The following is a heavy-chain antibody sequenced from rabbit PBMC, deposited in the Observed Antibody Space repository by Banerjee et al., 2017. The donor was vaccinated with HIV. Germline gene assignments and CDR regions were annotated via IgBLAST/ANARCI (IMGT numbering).Heavy chain of an antibody. CDR1: GFSLSSSNC. Sequence: QEQLEESGGGLVKPGGTLTLTCTASGFSLSSSNCMCWVRQAPGKGLEWIACIYPAFGIRNYANSVKGRFTMSSDNAQNTVFLQMTSLTAADTATYFCARYDGGSGYFKLWGPGTLVTVS. V-gene: IGHV1S43*01. CDR2: IYPAFGIR. CDR3: ARYDGGSGYFKL. D-gene: IGHD1-1*01. J-gene: IGHJ4*01.